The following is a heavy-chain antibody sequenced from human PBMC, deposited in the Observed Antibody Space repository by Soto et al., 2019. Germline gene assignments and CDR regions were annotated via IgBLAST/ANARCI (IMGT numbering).Heavy chain of an antibody. CDR2: ISSSSSYI. J-gene: IGHJ4*02. CDR1: GFTFSSYS. V-gene: IGHV3-21*01. CDR3: ARDEADAYYCDY. Sequence: EVQLVESGGGLVKPGGSLRLSCAASGFTFSSYSMNWVRQAPGKGLEWVSSISSSSSYIYYADSVKGRFTISRDNAKNSLYLQMNSLRAEDTAVYYCARDEADAYYCDYWGQGTLVTVSS.